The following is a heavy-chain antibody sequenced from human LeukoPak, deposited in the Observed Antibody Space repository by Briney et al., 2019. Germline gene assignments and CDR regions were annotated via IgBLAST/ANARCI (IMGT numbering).Heavy chain of an antibody. D-gene: IGHD5-18*01. CDR1: GYSFTNYW. Sequence: GESLKISCKGSGYSFTNYWIAWVRQMPGKGLEWMGAINPGGSHIRYSPSFQGQVTISTDESISTAYLQWSSLKASDTAIYYCARKNPTALRNNWFDPWGQGTLVTVSS. J-gene: IGHJ5*02. CDR3: ARKNPTALRNNWFDP. V-gene: IGHV5-51*01. CDR2: INPGGSHI.